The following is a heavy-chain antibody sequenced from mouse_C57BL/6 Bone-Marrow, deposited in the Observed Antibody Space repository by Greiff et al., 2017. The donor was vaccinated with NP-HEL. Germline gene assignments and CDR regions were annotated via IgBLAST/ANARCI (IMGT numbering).Heavy chain of an antibody. CDR1: GFTFSSYA. V-gene: IGHV5-4*01. CDR3: TTIVTTNYFDY. Sequence: EVHLVESGGGLVKPGGSLKLSCAASGFTFSSYAMSWVRQTPEKRLEWVATISDGGSYTYYPDNVKGRFTISRDNAKNNLYLQMSHLKSEDTAMYYCTTIVTTNYFDYWGQGTTLTVSS. D-gene: IGHD2-5*01. J-gene: IGHJ2*01. CDR2: ISDGGSYT.